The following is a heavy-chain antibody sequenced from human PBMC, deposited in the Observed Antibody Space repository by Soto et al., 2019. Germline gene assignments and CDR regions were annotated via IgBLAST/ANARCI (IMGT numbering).Heavy chain of an antibody. CDR1: GFTFSSYS. V-gene: IGHV3-21*01. D-gene: IGHD6-13*01. J-gene: IGHJ6*02. CDR2: ISSSSSYI. Sequence: PGGSLRLSCAASGFTFSSYSMNWVRQAPGKGLEWVSSISSSSSYIYYADSVKGRFTISRDNAKNSLYLQMNSLRAEDTAVYYCARDISYSSKGGNYYYGMDVWGQGTTDTVSS. CDR3: ARDISYSSKGGNYYYGMDV.